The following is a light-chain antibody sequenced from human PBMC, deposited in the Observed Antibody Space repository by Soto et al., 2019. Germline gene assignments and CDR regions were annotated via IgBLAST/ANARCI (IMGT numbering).Light chain of an antibody. CDR3: CSYAGSSTSMV. J-gene: IGLJ2*01. V-gene: IGLV2-23*02. CDR2: EVS. CDR1: SSDVGSYNL. Sequence: QSALTQPASVSGSPGQSITISCTGTSSDVGSYNLVSWYQQHPGKAPKLMIYEVSKRPSGVSNRFSGSKSGNTASLTISGLQAEDEADYYCCSYAGSSTSMVFGGGTKATVL.